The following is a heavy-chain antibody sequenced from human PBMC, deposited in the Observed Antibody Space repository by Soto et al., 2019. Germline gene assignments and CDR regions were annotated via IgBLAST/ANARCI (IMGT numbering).Heavy chain of an antibody. J-gene: IGHJ4*02. V-gene: IGHV4-30-2*02. CDR3: ARSNGDYGDY. D-gene: IGHD4-17*01. CDR1: GGSISSGGYS. CDR2: MYHSGST. Sequence: PSETLSLTCAVSGGSISSGGYSWSWIRQPPGKGLEWIGYMYHSGSTYYNPSLKSRVTISIDRSKNQFSLKLSSVTAADTAVYYCARSNGDYGDYWGQGTLVTVSS.